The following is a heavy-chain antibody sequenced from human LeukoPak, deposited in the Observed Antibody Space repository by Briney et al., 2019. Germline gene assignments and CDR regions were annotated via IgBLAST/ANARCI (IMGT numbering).Heavy chain of an antibody. J-gene: IGHJ6*02. CDR1: GGSISSYY. CDR2: IYTSGST. V-gene: IGHV4-4*07. CDR3: AREDPQTTVPEGMDV. Sequence: SETLSLTCTVSGGSISSYYWSWIRQPAGEGLEWIGRIYTSGSTNYNPSLKSRVTMSVDTSKNQFSLKLSSVTAADTAVYYCAREDPQTTVPEGMDVWGQGTTVTVSS. D-gene: IGHD4-17*01.